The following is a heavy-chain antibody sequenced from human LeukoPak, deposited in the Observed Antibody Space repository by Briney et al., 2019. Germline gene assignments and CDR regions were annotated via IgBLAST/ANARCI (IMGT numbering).Heavy chain of an antibody. J-gene: IGHJ4*02. D-gene: IGHD3-22*01. Sequence: ASVKVSCKVSGYTLTEFSMHWVRQAPGKGVEWRGGFDPEDGETIYAQALQGRVTMTKDTSTETAYMQLSSLRSEDTAVYYCATWYYYDSSDYYLADYWGQGTLVTVSS. CDR1: GYTLTEFS. V-gene: IGHV1-24*01. CDR3: ATWYYYDSSDYYLADY. CDR2: FDPEDGET.